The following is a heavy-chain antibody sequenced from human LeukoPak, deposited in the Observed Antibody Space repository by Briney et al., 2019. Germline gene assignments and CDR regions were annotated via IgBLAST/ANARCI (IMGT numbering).Heavy chain of an antibody. V-gene: IGHV4-39*01. CDR1: GGSISSSSYY. J-gene: IGHJ4*02. CDR2: IYYRGST. Sequence: PSETLSLTCTVSGGSISSSSYYWGWIRQPPGKGLEWIGSIYYRGSTYYNPSLKSRVTISVDTSKNQFSLKLSSVTAADTAVYYCGSGYYRYYFDYWGQGTLVTDSS. CDR3: GSGYYRYYFDY. D-gene: IGHD3-22*01.